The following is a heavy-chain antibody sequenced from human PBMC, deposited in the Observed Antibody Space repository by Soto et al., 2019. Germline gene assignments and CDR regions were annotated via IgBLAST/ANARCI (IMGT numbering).Heavy chain of an antibody. Sequence: QVQLVQSGAEVKKPGASVKVSCKASGYTFTSYGISWVRQAPGQGLEWMGWISAYTGNTNYAQKLQGRVTMTTDTPTSTAHMALRSVRSDEPAVYYCARDRTDGRAYYCVMDVWGQGPTFTVSS. V-gene: IGHV1-18*01. J-gene: IGHJ6*02. CDR1: GYTFTSYG. CDR3: ARDRTDGRAYYCVMDV. CDR2: ISAYTGNT. D-gene: IGHD1-26*01.